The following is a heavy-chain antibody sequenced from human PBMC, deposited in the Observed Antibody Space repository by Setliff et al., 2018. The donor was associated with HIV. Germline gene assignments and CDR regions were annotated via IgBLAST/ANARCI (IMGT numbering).Heavy chain of an antibody. J-gene: IGHJ4*02. D-gene: IGHD3-10*01. Sequence: ASVKVSCKASGYTFISYAIHWVRQAPGQSLEWMGWITGGSGNTKYSEKFQGRVTLTRDTSASTAYVELSSLRSEDTAVYYCARKGSGSSFDFEYWGQGTLVTVSS. CDR1: GYTFISYA. CDR2: ITGGSGNT. V-gene: IGHV1-3*01. CDR3: ARKGSGSSFDFEY.